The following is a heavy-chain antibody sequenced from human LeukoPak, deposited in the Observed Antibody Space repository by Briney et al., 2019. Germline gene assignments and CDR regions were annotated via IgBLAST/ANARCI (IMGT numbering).Heavy chain of an antibody. CDR3: ASLGSFADY. J-gene: IGHJ4*02. CDR2: ISSSSSYI. CDR1: GFTFSSYS. V-gene: IGHV3-21*01. Sequence: GGYLRLSCAASGFTFSSYSMNWVRQAPGKGLGWVSSISSSSSYIYYADSVKGRFTISRDNAKNSLYLQMNSLSAEDTAVYYCASLGSFADYWGQGTLVTVSS. D-gene: IGHD6-13*01.